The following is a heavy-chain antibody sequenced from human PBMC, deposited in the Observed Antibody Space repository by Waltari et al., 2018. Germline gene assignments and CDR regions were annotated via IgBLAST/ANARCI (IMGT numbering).Heavy chain of an antibody. CDR3: ARLPISLGVGSVFDI. D-gene: IGHD2-15*01. CDR2: IYYSGGT. V-gene: IGHV4-39*01. Sequence: QMQLQESGPGLVKPSEPLSLTCTVSGGSISSSTYYWGWIRQPPGKGLEWIGNIYYSGGTYYKPSLKSRLTISVDTSKNQFSLNLRSVTAADTAVYYCARLPISLGVGSVFDIWGQGTMVTVSS. CDR1: GGSISSSTYY. J-gene: IGHJ3*02.